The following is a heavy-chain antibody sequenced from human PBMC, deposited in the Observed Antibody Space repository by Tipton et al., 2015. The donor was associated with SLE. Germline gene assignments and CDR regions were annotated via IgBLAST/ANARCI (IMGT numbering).Heavy chain of an antibody. CDR2: INHSGST. CDR1: GGSFSDSY. V-gene: IGHV4-34*01. D-gene: IGHD1-14*01. CDR3: ASRTRGAFDP. J-gene: IGHJ5*02. Sequence: TLSLTCAVSGGSFSDSYWSWIRQPPGKGLEWIGEINHSGSTSYNPSLKSRVTISVDTSKNHFSLNLSSGTAADTAVYYCASRTRGAFDPWGQGTLVTVSS.